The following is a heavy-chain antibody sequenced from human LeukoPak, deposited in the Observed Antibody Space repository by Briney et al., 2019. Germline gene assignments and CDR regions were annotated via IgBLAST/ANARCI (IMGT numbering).Heavy chain of an antibody. CDR1: GYTFINYY. D-gene: IGHD3-22*01. V-gene: IGHV1-46*01. Sequence: ASVKVSCKASGYTFINYYMHWVRQAPGQGPEWMGIINPIGAGTSYAHQFQGRVTMTIDTSTSTVYMELSSLRSEDTAVYYCARVGSKTEYYFDSGGYYYGGYYFDYWGQGTLVTVSS. J-gene: IGHJ4*02. CDR2: INPIGAGT. CDR3: ARVGSKTEYYFDSGGYYYGGYYFDY.